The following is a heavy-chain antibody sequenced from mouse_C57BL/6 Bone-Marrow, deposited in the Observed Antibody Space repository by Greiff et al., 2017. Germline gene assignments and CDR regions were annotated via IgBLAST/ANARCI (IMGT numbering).Heavy chain of an antibody. J-gene: IGHJ3*01. V-gene: IGHV5-16*01. CDR3: ARGERGSFAY. CDR2: INYDGSST. CDR1: GFTFSDYY. Sequence: EVHLVESEGGLVQPGSSMKLSCTASGFTFSDYYMAWVRQVPEKGLEWVANINYDGSSTYYLDSLKSRFIISRDNAKNIRYLQMCSLKSEDTATYYCARGERGSFAYWGQGTLVTVSA.